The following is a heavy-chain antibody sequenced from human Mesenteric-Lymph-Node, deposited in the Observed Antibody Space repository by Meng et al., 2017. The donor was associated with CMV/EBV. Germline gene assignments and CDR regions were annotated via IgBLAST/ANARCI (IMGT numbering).Heavy chain of an antibody. V-gene: IGHV3-48*04. Sequence: ESPKISCAGSGFTFRCYSMNWVRQAPGKGLEWVSYISSSSSNIYYADSVKGRFTISRDNAKNSLYLQMNSLRAEDTAVFYCAKLSGYYDSGGCRLDYWGQGTLVTVSS. CDR2: ISSSSSNI. CDR3: AKLSGYYDSGGCRLDY. J-gene: IGHJ4*02. D-gene: IGHD3-22*01. CDR1: GFTFRCYS.